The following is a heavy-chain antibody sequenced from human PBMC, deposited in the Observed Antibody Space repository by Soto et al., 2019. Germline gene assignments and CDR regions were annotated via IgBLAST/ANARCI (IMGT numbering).Heavy chain of an antibody. V-gene: IGHV4-34*01. D-gene: IGHD3-22*01. CDR2: INHSGST. J-gene: IGHJ4*02. CDR3: ARSRYYYDSSGYQPQFDY. Sequence: PSETLSLTCAVYGGSFTGYSWTWIRQPPGKGLEWIGQINHSGSTIYSTSLKSRLTISVGTSKNQFSLELSSVTAADTAVYYCARSRYYYDSSGYQPQFDYWGQGTLVTVSS. CDR1: GGSFTGYS.